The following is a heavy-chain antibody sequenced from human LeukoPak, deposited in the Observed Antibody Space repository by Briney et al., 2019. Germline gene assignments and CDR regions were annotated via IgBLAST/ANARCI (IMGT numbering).Heavy chain of an antibody. V-gene: IGHV1-2*02. CDR3: ARYPPDCKTTDCRPGDWFDP. D-gene: IGHD2/OR15-2a*01. J-gene: IGHJ5*02. Sequence: ASVKVSCRTSGYTFTGYYMHWVRQAPGQVLEWMGWINPTSGATNYAQKFQGRVTMTRDTSISTAYMALSRLRSDDTAVYYCARYPPDCKTTDCRPGDWFDPWGQGTLVTVSP. CDR1: GYTFTGYY. CDR2: INPTSGAT.